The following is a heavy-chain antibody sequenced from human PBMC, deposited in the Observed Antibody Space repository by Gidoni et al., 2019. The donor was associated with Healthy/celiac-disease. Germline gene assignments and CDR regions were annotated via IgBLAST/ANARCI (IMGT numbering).Heavy chain of an antibody. V-gene: IGHV4-39*01. CDR2: IYFSGST. D-gene: IGHD3-22*01. J-gene: IGHJ4*02. CDR1: GGSISSSSYY. CDR3: ARHLNYYDSSGYFDY. Sequence: QLQLQESGPGLVKPSETLSLTCTVAGGSISSSSYYWGWIRPPPGKGLEWIGSIYFSGSTYYTPSLKRRVTISVDTSKNQFSLKLSSVTAADTAVYYCARHLNYYDSSGYFDYWGQGTLVTVSS.